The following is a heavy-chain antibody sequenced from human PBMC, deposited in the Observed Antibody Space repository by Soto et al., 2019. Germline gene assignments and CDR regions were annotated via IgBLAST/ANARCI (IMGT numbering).Heavy chain of an antibody. CDR1: GGSISSGDYY. J-gene: IGHJ5*02. CDR3: ARNFGLVITGWFDP. D-gene: IGHD3-3*01. CDR2: IYYSGST. Sequence: PSETLSLTCTVSGGSISSGDYYWSWIRQPPGKGLEWIGYIYYSGSTYYNPSLKSRVTISVDTSKNQFSLKLSSVTAADTAVYYCARNFGLVITGWFDPWGQGTLVTVSS. V-gene: IGHV4-30-4*01.